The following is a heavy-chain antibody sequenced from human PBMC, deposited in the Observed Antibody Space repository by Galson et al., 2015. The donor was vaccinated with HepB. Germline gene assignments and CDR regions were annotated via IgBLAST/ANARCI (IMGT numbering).Heavy chain of an antibody. J-gene: IGHJ4*02. V-gene: IGHV3-30*03. CDR1: GFTFSSYG. Sequence: SLRLSCAASGFTFSSYGMHWVRQAPGKGLEWVAVISYDGSNKYYADSVKGRFTISRDNSKNTLYLQMNSLRAEDTAVYYCARADYGDQRPYFDYWGQGTLVTVSS. CDR2: ISYDGSNK. CDR3: ARADYGDQRPYFDY. D-gene: IGHD4-17*01.